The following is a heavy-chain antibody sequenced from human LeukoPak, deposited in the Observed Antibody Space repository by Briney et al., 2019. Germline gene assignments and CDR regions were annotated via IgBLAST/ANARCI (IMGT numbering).Heavy chain of an antibody. CDR1: GYTFTSYA. V-gene: IGHV7-4-1*02. D-gene: IGHD3-3*01. J-gene: IGHJ5*02. Sequence: GASVKVSCKASGYTFTSYAMNWVRQAPGQGLEWMGWINTNTGNPTYAQGFTGRFVFSLDTSVSTAYLQISSLKAEDTAVYYCATTHSMYYDFWSGYLVHWGQGTLVTVSS. CDR2: INTNTGNP. CDR3: ATTHSMYYDFWSGYLVH.